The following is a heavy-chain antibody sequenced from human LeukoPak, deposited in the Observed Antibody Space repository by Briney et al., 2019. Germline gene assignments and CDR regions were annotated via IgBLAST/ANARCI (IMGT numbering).Heavy chain of an antibody. D-gene: IGHD4/OR15-4a*01. J-gene: IGHJ4*02. Sequence: GGSLRLSCTVSGFTVSTNSMSWVRQAPGKGLEWVSFIYSDNTHYSGSVKGRFTISRDNSKNTLYLQMNSLRAEDTAVYYCARRAGAYSHPYDYRGQGTLVTVSS. CDR3: ARRAGAYSHPYDY. V-gene: IGHV3-53*01. CDR2: IYSDNT. CDR1: GFTVSTNS.